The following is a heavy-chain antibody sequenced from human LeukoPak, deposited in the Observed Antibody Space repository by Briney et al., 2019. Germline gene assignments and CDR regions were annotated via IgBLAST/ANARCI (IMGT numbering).Heavy chain of an antibody. J-gene: IGHJ1*01. D-gene: IGHD3/OR15-3a*01. Sequence: GGSLRLSCAASGFTLSDYGMHWVRQASGKGLEWLAVIWSFGTHKYYADSVKGRFTISRDDSESTLYLQMDGLRADDTAMYFCATAKAGTWYYQHWGQGAKVIVSS. V-gene: IGHV3-33*08. CDR3: ATAKAGTWYYQH. CDR1: GFTLSDYG. CDR2: IWSFGTHK.